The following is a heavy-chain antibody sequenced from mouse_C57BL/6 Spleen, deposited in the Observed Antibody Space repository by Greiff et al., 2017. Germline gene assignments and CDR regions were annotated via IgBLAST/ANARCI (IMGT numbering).Heavy chain of an antibody. Sequence: VKLQQPGAELVKPGASVKLSCKASGYTFTSYWMQWVKQRPGQGLEWIGEIDPSDSYTNYNQKFKGKATLTVDTSSSTAYMQLSSLTSEDSAVYYCARRRNSSGDYYAMDYWGQGTSVTVSS. CDR2: IDPSDSYT. CDR3: ARRRNSSGDYYAMDY. CDR1: GYTFTSYW. V-gene: IGHV1-50*01. D-gene: IGHD3-2*02. J-gene: IGHJ4*01.